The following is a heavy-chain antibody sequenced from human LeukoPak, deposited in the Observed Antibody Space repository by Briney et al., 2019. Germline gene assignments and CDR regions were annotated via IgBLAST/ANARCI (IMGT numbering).Heavy chain of an antibody. D-gene: IGHD4-11*01. J-gene: IGHJ4*02. CDR1: GYTITRYG. V-gene: IGHV1-18*04. CDR3: ARDDYPTHPGDY. CDR2: ISAYNGNT. Sequence: ASVKVSCKASGYTITRYGISWVRQAPGQGLEWMGWISAYNGNTNYAQKLQGRVTMTTDTSTSTAYMELRSLRSDDTAVYYCARDDYPTHPGDYWGQGTLVTVSS.